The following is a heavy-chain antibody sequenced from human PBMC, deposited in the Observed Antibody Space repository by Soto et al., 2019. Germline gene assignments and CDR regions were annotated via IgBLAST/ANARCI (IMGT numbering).Heavy chain of an antibody. CDR1: GGPVSSGRYY. CDR2: IYNSGST. Sequence: QVQLQESGPGLVKPSETLSLTCTVSGGPVSSGRYYWSWIRQPPGKGLQWIGSIYNSGSTDYTPAHKSRVTLSVDTSKKQFSLRLSSVTAADAAVYYCARADTGMVPSIDGMDVWGQGTTVTVSS. CDR3: ARADTGMVPSIDGMDV. V-gene: IGHV4-61*01. D-gene: IGHD5-18*01. J-gene: IGHJ6*02.